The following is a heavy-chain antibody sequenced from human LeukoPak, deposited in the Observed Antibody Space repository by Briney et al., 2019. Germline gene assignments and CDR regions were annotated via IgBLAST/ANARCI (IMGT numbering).Heavy chain of an antibody. J-gene: IGHJ4*02. Sequence: GGSLRLSCAASGFTFSSYGMHWVRQAPGKGLEWVAFIRYDGSNKYYADSVKGRFTISRDNSKNTLYLQMNSLRAEDTAVYYCAKSSKAILLWFGELSGYFDYWGQGTLVTASS. CDR1: GFTFSSYG. CDR3: AKSSKAILLWFGELSGYFDY. CDR2: IRYDGSNK. D-gene: IGHD3-10*01. V-gene: IGHV3-30*02.